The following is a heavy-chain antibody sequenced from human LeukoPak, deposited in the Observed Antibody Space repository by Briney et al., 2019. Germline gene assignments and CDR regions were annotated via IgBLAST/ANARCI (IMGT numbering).Heavy chain of an antibody. D-gene: IGHD5-18*01. V-gene: IGHV3-73*01. Sequence: GGSLRLSCAASGFTFSGSAMHWVRQASGKGLEWVGRIRSKANSYATAYAASVKGRFTISRDDSKNTAYLQMNSLKTEDTAVYYCARDSGWIQFHYWGQGTQVTVSS. J-gene: IGHJ4*02. CDR3: ARDSGWIQFHY. CDR1: GFTFSGSA. CDR2: IRSKANSYAT.